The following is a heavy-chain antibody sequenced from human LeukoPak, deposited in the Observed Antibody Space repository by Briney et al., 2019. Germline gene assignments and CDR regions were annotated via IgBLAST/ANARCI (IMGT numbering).Heavy chain of an antibody. V-gene: IGHV4-39*07. Sequence: TSETLSLTCTVSGDSINSGRYYWDWIRQPPGKGLEWIGSIYYSGTTYFNPSLKSRVTISVDTSKNQFSLKLSSVTAADTAVYYCARVANPYNYYYMDVWGKGTTVTVSS. D-gene: IGHD1-14*01. J-gene: IGHJ6*03. CDR1: GDSINSGRYY. CDR3: ARVANPYNYYYMDV. CDR2: IYYSGTT.